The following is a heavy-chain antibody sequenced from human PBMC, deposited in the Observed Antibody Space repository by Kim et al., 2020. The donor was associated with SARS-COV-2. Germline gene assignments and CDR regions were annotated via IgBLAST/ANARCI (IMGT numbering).Heavy chain of an antibody. CDR3: AHGRPTAPTIGRVYFFYL. CDR2: IYWDDDK. CDR1: GFSLSTTGEG. D-gene: IGHD2-21*02. J-gene: IGHJ5*02. Sequence: SGPTLVKPTQTLTLTCSFSGFSLSTTGEGVGWIRQPPGKGLEWLALIYWDDDKRYSPSLTSRVAITKDTSKNQVVLTMTNVDPVDTGTYFCAHGRPTAPTIGRVYFFYLWGQGAQVPVSS. V-gene: IGHV2-5*02.